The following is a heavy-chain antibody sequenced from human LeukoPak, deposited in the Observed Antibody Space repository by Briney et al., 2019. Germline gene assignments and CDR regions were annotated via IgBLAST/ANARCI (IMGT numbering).Heavy chain of an antibody. CDR2: INPNSGGT. D-gene: IGHD5-12*01. Sequence: ASVTVSYKASVYTFTVYYMHWVRQAPGQGLEWMGWINPNSGGTNYAQKFQGRVTMTRDTSISTVYMELSRLRSDDTAVYYCARGPSGYDNFDYWGQGTLVTVSS. J-gene: IGHJ4*02. CDR3: ARGPSGYDNFDY. CDR1: VYTFTVYY. V-gene: IGHV1-2*02.